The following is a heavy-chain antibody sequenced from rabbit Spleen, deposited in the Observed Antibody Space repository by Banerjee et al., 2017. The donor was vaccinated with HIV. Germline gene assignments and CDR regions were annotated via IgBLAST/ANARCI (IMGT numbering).Heavy chain of an antibody. CDR1: GFSFSSRDY. CDR2: IYAGSSGPT. Sequence: QSLEESGGDLVQPGASLTLTCTASGFSFSSRDYMCWVRQAPGKGPEWIACIYAGSSGPTYYASWAKGRFTISKISSTTVTLQMTSLTVADTATYFCARDLPGSGNYPYAKNLWGPGTLVTVS. CDR3: ARDLPGSGNYPYAKNL. J-gene: IGHJ4*01. D-gene: IGHD6-1*01. V-gene: IGHV1S40*01.